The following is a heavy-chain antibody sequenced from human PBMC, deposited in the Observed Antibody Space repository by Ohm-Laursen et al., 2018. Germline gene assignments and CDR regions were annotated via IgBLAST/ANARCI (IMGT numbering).Heavy chain of an antibody. CDR2: IDWDDDK. J-gene: IGHJ4*02. Sequence: PTQTLTLTCTFSGFSLSTSGMRVSWIRQPPGKALEWLARIDWDDDKFYSTSLKTRLTISKDTSKNQVVLTVTNMDPVDTATYYCARIPYSSSWDYFDYWGQGTLVTVSS. D-gene: IGHD6-6*01. V-gene: IGHV2-70*04. CDR1: GFSLSTSGMR. CDR3: ARIPYSSSWDYFDY.